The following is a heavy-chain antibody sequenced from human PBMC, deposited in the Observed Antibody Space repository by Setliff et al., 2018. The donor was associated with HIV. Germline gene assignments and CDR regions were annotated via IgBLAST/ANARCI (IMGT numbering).Heavy chain of an antibody. CDR2: ISGSGGST. CDR3: AKTYYYDSSGYYYFDS. D-gene: IGHD3-22*01. Sequence: LRLSCAASGFTFSSAWMGWVRQAPGKGLEWVSAISGSGGSTYYADSVKGRFTISRDNSKNSLYLQMNSLRAEDTAVYYCAKTYYYDSSGYYYFDSWGQGTLVTVSS. CDR1: GFTFSSAW. V-gene: IGHV3-23*01. J-gene: IGHJ4*02.